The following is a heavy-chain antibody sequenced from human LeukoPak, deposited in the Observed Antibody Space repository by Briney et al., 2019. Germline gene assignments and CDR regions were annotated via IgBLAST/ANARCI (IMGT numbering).Heavy chain of an antibody. CDR2: INHSGST. CDR1: GGSFSGYY. D-gene: IGHD1-26*01. J-gene: IGHJ4*02. Sequence: PSETLSLTCAVYGGSFSGYYWSWIRQPPGKGLEWIGEINHSGSTNYNPSLKSRVTISVDTSKNQFSLKLSSVTAADTAVYYCARHPKWELLARFDYWGQGTLVTVSS. CDR3: ARHPKWELLARFDY. V-gene: IGHV4-34*01.